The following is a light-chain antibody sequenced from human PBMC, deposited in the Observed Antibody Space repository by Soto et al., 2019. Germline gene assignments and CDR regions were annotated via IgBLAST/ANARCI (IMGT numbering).Light chain of an antibody. CDR1: QSVSNN. Sequence: EIVMTQSPATLSVSPGERATLSCRASQSVSNNLAWYQQRPGQAPRLLIYGASTRATGIPARFSGSGSGTEFTLTISGLQSEDFAVYYCQQYNNWRTFGQGTKVEIK. CDR3: QQYNNWRT. V-gene: IGKV3-15*01. J-gene: IGKJ1*01. CDR2: GAS.